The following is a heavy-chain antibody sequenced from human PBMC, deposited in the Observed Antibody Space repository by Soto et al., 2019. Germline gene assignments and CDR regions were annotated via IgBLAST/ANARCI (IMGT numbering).Heavy chain of an antibody. CDR2: IIPIFGTA. Sequence: QVQLVQSGAEVKKPGSSVKVSCKASGGTFSSYAISWVRQAPGQGLEWMGGIIPIFGTANYAQKFQGRVTITADESTSTAYMELSSLRSEDTAVYYCARGGEYYYGSVTYNWFDPWGQGTLVTVSS. CDR1: GGTFSSYA. J-gene: IGHJ5*02. CDR3: ARGGEYYYGSVTYNWFDP. D-gene: IGHD3-10*01. V-gene: IGHV1-69*01.